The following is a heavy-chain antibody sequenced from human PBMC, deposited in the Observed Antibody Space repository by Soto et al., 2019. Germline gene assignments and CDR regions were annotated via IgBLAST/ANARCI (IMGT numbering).Heavy chain of an antibody. Sequence: GGSLRLSCAASGFTFSSYGMHWVRQAPGKGLEWVAVISYDGSNKYYADSVKGRFTISRDNSKNTLYLQMNSMRAEDTAVYYCAKDFVMITFGGLIPSGGIDYWGQGNLVTVSS. D-gene: IGHD3-16*02. J-gene: IGHJ4*02. CDR1: GFTFSSYG. CDR2: ISYDGSNK. CDR3: AKDFVMITFGGLIPSGGIDY. V-gene: IGHV3-30*18.